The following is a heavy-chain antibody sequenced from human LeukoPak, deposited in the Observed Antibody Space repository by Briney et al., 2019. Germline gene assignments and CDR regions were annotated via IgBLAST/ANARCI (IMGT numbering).Heavy chain of an antibody. CDR1: GDTFTSYG. D-gene: IGHD6-19*01. V-gene: IGHV1-18*01. CDR3: AREGYSSGWYPVGFDY. CDR2: ISAYNGNT. Sequence: ASVKVSCKASGDTFTSYGISWVRQAPGQGLEWMGWISAYNGNTNYAQKLQGRVTMTTDTSTSTAYMELRSLRSDDTAVYYCAREGYSSGWYPVGFDYWGQGTLVTVSS. J-gene: IGHJ4*02.